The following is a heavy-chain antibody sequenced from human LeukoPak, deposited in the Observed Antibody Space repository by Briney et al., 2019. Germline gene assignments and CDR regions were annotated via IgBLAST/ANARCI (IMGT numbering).Heavy chain of an antibody. Sequence: SETLSLTCTVSGGSISSGDYYWSWIRQPPGKGLEWIGYIYYSGSTNYNPSLKSRVTISVDTSKNQFSLKLSSVTAADTAVYYCASALSGSLDYWGQGTLVTVSS. D-gene: IGHD6-6*01. J-gene: IGHJ4*02. CDR2: IYYSGST. CDR3: ASALSGSLDY. CDR1: GGSISSGDYY. V-gene: IGHV4-61*08.